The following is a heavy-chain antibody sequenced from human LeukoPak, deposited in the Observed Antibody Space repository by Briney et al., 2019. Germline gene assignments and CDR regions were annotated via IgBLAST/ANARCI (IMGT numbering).Heavy chain of an antibody. CDR1: GYTFTGYY. J-gene: IGHJ4*02. CDR2: INPYSGGT. CDR3: ARDDSGGYYDSSGYYCE. Sequence: ASVKVSCKASGYTFTGYYMHWVRQAPGQGLEWMGWINPYSGGTNYAQKFQGRVTMTRDTSISTAYMELSRLRSDDTAVYYCARDDSGGYYDSSGYYCEWGQGTLVTVSS. D-gene: IGHD3-22*01. V-gene: IGHV1-2*02.